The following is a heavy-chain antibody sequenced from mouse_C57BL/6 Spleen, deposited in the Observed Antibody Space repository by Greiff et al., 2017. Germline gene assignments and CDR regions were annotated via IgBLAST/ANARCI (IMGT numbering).Heavy chain of an antibody. CDR3: ARSPLYDWDYFDY. J-gene: IGHJ2*01. CDR2: INPNNGGT. D-gene: IGHD2-12*01. V-gene: IGHV1-22*01. Sequence: EVQLQQSGPELVKPGASVKMSCKASGYTFTDYNMHWVKQSHGKSLEWIGYINPNNGGTSYNQKFKGKATLTVNKSSSTAYMELRSLTSEDSAVYYCARSPLYDWDYFDYWGQGTTLTVSS. CDR1: GYTFTDYN.